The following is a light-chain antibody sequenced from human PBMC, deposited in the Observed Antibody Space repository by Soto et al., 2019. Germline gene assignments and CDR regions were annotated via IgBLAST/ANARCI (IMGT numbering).Light chain of an antibody. CDR3: QQYASTRWT. V-gene: IGKV3-20*01. Sequence: EIVLTQFPGPLSLSPGERATLYSRASQSVGSNYLAWYQQRPGQPHNLLIFGASHRAPDIPDRFSGSGSGTDFTLTISRLEPEDFAVYYCQQYASTRWTVGQGTKVDIK. CDR2: GAS. CDR1: QSVGSNY. J-gene: IGKJ1*01.